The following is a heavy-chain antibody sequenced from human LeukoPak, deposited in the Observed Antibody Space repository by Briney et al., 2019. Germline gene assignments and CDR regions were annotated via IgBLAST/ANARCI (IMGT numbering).Heavy chain of an antibody. Sequence: PGGSLRLSCAASGFTFDDYGMSWVRQAPGKGLEWVSTISGSGIATYYVDSVKGRFTISRDNSENTLSLQMNSLRAEDTAIYYCAKAGANSYYYYMDVWGKGTTVTVSS. V-gene: IGHV3-23*01. CDR2: ISGSGIAT. J-gene: IGHJ6*03. CDR3: AKAGANSYYYYMDV. D-gene: IGHD3-10*01. CDR1: GFTFDDYG.